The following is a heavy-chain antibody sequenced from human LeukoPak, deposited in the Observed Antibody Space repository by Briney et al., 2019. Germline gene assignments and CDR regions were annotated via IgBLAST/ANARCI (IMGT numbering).Heavy chain of an antibody. CDR2: ISSSGGTI. Sequence: TGGSLRLSCAASGFTFSSYEMNWVRQAPGKGLEWVSYISSSGGTIYYADSVKGRFTISRDNAKNSLYLQMNSLRAEDTAVYYCARVGAGIAVGWFDPWGQGTLVTVSS. D-gene: IGHD6-19*01. CDR1: GFTFSSYE. CDR3: ARVGAGIAVGWFDP. V-gene: IGHV3-48*03. J-gene: IGHJ5*02.